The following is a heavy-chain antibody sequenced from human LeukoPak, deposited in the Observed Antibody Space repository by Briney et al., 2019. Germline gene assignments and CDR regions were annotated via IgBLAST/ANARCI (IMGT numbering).Heavy chain of an antibody. CDR3: ARRAGAYSHPYDY. V-gene: IGHV3-23*01. D-gene: IGHD4/OR15-4a*01. CDR2: INKSGGIT. CDR1: GFTFTSYA. J-gene: IGHJ4*02. Sequence: GGSLTLSCAASGFTFTSYAMSWVRQAPGKGLEWVSTINKSGGITYYADSVKGRFTISRDNSKNTLYLQMDSPGAEDTAVYYCARRAGAYSHPYDYWGQGTLVTVSS.